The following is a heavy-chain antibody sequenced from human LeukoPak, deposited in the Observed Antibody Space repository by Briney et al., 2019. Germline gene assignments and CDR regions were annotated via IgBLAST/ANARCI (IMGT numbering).Heavy chain of an antibody. D-gene: IGHD3-3*01. CDR1: GFTFSSYW. CDR3: ARERILDF. J-gene: IGHJ4*02. V-gene: IGHV3-7*04. CDR2: IKQDGSEL. Sequence: GGSLRLSCAASGFTFSSYWMSRVRQAPGKGLEWVANIKQDGSELYYVDSVKGRFTISRDKAKDPLYLQMNSQRAEDTAVYYCARERILDFWGQGTLVTVSS.